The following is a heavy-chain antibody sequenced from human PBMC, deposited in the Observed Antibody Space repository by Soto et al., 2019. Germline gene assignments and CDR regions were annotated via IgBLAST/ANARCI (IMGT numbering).Heavy chain of an antibody. J-gene: IGHJ6*02. Sequence: GASVKVSCKASGFTFTSSAVQWGRQARGQPPEGIGWMVVGSGNTNYAQKFQERVTITRDMSTSTAYMELSSLRSEDTAVYYCAADPPDYDFWSGYYGTVYYYGMDVWGQGTTVTVSS. CDR1: GFTFTSSA. CDR2: MVVGSGNT. CDR3: AADPPDYDFWSGYYGTVYYYGMDV. D-gene: IGHD3-3*01. V-gene: IGHV1-58*01.